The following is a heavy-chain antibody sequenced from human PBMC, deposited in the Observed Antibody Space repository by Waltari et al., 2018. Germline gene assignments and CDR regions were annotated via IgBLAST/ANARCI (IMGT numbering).Heavy chain of an antibody. J-gene: IGHJ3*02. D-gene: IGHD5-18*01. V-gene: IGHV3-11*01. Sequence: QVQLVESGGGLVQPGGSLRLSCAASGFTFSDYLFNCLRQAPGKGLEWVSYISCSGGTIYYAGSGKGGFTISRDNAKNSLYLQMNSLRAEDTAVYYCASWWIQLGAFDIWGQGTMVTVSS. CDR1: GFTFSDYL. CDR3: ASWWIQLGAFDI. CDR2: ISCSGGTI.